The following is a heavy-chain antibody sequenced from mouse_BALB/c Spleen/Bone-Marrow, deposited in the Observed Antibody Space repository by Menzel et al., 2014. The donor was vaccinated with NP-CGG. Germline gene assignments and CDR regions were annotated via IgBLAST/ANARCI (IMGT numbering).Heavy chain of an antibody. CDR1: GYTFTSYY. Sequence: QVQLQQSGAELVKPGASVKLSCKASGYTFTSYYMYWVKQRPGQGLEWFGEINPSNGGTNFNEKFKNKATLTVDKSSSTAYMQLSSLTFEDSAVYYCSRGRRDALDYWGQGTSVTVSS. J-gene: IGHJ4*01. V-gene: IGHV1S16*01. CDR2: INPSNGGT. CDR3: SRGRRDALDY.